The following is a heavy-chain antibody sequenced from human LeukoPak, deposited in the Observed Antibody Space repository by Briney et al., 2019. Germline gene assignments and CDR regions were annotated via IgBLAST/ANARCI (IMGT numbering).Heavy chain of an antibody. V-gene: IGHV3-30*04. CDR3: ARDRSGGTCFDY. D-gene: IGHD3-10*01. Sequence: GGSLRLSCTVSGFTFSSYAMHWVRQAPGKGLEWVAVISYDGSNKYYADSVKGRFTISRDNSKNTLYLQMNSLRAEDTAVYYCARDRSGGTCFDYWGQGTLVTVSS. CDR2: ISYDGSNK. CDR1: GFTFSSYA. J-gene: IGHJ4*02.